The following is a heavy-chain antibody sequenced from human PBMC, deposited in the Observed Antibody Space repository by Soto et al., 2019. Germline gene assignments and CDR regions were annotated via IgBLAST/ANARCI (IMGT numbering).Heavy chain of an antibody. Sequence: QVQLVQSGAEVKKPGASVKVSCKASGYTFTSYGISWVRQAPGQGLEWMGWISAYNGNTNYAQKLQGRVTMTTDTCTSTAYMELRSLRSDDTAVDYCARAVNVLRFVEWSSLFDYWGQGTLVTVSS. CDR3: ARAVNVLRFVEWSSLFDY. CDR2: ISAYNGNT. D-gene: IGHD3-3*01. J-gene: IGHJ4*02. V-gene: IGHV1-18*01. CDR1: GYTFTSYG.